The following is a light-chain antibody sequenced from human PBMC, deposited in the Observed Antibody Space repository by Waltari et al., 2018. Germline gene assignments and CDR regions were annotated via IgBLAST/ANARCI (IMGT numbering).Light chain of an antibody. Sequence: QSALTQPASVSGSPGQSITISCTGSSSDAGGYNYVSWYQQHPGKAPKLMIYEVTNRPSGVSDRFSGSTSGTTASLTIAGLQAEDEADYYCSSFTSSSTVVFGGGTKLTVL. J-gene: IGLJ2*01. CDR3: SSFTSSSTVV. CDR2: EVT. V-gene: IGLV2-14*01. CDR1: SSDAGGYNY.